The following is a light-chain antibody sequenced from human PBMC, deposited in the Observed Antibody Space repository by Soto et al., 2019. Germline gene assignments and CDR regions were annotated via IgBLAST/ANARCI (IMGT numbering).Light chain of an antibody. J-gene: IGKJ1*01. V-gene: IGKV1-39*01. Sequence: DIQMTQSPSSLSASIGDRVTITCRAIQTVNTYLHWYQQKPGKAPKLLIYAASNLQSGVPSRFSGSGSGTNFHLSLNSLQPEDSATYYCQQGYSNPWTFCQGTKVEIK. CDR3: QQGYSNPWT. CDR2: AAS. CDR1: QTVNTY.